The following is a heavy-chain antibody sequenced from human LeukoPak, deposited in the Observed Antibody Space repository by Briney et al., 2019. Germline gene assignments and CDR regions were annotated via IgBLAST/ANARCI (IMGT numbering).Heavy chain of an antibody. D-gene: IGHD3-3*01. Sequence: EASVTVSCTASGYTFTSYDINWVRQATGQGLEWMGWMNPNSGNTGYAQKFQGRVTMTRNTSISTAYMELSSLRSEDTAVYYCARAQINYYDFWSGPGYYGMDVWGQGTTVTVSS. V-gene: IGHV1-8*01. CDR1: GYTFTSYD. CDR2: MNPNSGNT. CDR3: ARAQINYYDFWSGPGYYGMDV. J-gene: IGHJ6*02.